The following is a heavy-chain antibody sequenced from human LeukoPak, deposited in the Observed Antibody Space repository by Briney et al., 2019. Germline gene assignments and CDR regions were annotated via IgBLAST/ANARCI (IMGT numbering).Heavy chain of an antibody. Sequence: ASVKVSCKASGYTFTSYDINWVRQAPGKGLEWMGGFDPEDGETIYAQKFQGRVTMTEDTSTDTAYMELSSLRSEDTAVYYCATALLRYFDFRYDYWGQGTLVTVSS. D-gene: IGHD3-9*01. CDR1: GYTFTSYD. J-gene: IGHJ4*02. CDR3: ATALLRYFDFRYDY. V-gene: IGHV1-24*01. CDR2: FDPEDGET.